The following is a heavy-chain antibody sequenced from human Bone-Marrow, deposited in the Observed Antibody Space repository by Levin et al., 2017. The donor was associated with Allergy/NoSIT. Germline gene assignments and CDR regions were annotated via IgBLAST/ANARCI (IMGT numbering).Heavy chain of an antibody. CDR2: INHSGST. CDR1: GGSFSGYY. V-gene: IGHV4-34*01. CDR3: ARGTFGIVVVPAALGHAFDI. D-gene: IGHD2-2*01. J-gene: IGHJ3*02. Sequence: NPSETLSLTCAVYGGSFSGYYWSWIRQPPGKGLEWIGEINHSGSTNYNPSLKSRVTISVDTSKNQFSLKLSSVTAADTAVYYCARGTFGIVVVPAALGHAFDIWGQGTMVTVSS.